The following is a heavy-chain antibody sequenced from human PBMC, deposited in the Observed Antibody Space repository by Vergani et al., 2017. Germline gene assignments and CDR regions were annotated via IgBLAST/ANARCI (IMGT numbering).Heavy chain of an antibody. CDR2: IYSGGST. Sequence: EVQLVESGGGLVQPGGSLRLSCAASGFSVSSNYMSWVRQVPGKGLEGVSVIYSGGSTSYADSVKGRFPISRDTSKNTLYLQMNSLRAEDTAVYYCARVANSNYELYYFDYGGKGTLVTVSS. V-gene: IGHV3-66*02. D-gene: IGHD4-11*01. J-gene: IGHJ4*02. CDR1: GFSVSSNY. CDR3: ARVANSNYELYYFDY.